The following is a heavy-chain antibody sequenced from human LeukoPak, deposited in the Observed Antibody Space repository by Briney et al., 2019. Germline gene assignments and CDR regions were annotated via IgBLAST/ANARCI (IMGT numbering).Heavy chain of an antibody. V-gene: IGHV3-9*01. CDR1: GFTFDDYA. D-gene: IGHD6-13*01. CDR3: AKDPGAAAHPYYYYGMDV. CDR2: ISWNSGSI. Sequence: GGSLRLSCAASGFTFDDYAMHWVRQAPGKGLEWVSGISWNSGSIGYADSVKGRFTISRDNAKNSLYLQMNSLRAEDTAVYYCAKDPGAAAHPYYYYGMDVWGQGTTVTVSS. J-gene: IGHJ6*02.